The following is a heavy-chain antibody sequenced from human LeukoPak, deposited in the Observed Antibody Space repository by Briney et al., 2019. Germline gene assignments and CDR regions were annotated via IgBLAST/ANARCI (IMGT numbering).Heavy chain of an antibody. V-gene: IGHV4-34*01. CDR2: ITPSGST. D-gene: IGHD3-22*01. J-gene: IGHJ4*02. CDR3: ASSFYYDSRDY. Sequence: SETLSLTCVVYGGSFSGYFWSWIRQPPGKGLEGIGEITPSGSTHYNPPLKSRVPISIDTSKKKLSLRLSSVTAADSAVYYCASSFYYDSRDYWGQGTLVTVSS. CDR1: GGSFSGYF.